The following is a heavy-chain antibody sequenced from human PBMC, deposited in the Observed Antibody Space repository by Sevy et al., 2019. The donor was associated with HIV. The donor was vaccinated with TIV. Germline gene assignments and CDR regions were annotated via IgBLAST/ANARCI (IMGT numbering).Heavy chain of an antibody. CDR1: GYTLTQFS. CDR2: FDPEDDET. Sequence: ASVKVSCKVSGYTLTQFSMHWVRQAPGKGLEWMATFDPEDDETIYAQRLQGRVTMTEDTSTDTAYMKLSSLRSDDTAVYYCAVTKDYYDSSGYPFDYWGQGSLVTVSS. J-gene: IGHJ4*02. V-gene: IGHV1-24*01. D-gene: IGHD3-22*01. CDR3: AVTKDYYDSSGYPFDY.